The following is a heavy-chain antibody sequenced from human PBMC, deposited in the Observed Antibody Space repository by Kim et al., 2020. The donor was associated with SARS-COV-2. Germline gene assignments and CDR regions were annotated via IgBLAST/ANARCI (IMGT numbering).Heavy chain of an antibody. D-gene: IGHD6-19*01. Sequence: YADSVRDRFTISRDNARTALYLQMTSLSAEDTAVYYCAGVLTSGWSYFDYWGQGTLVTVSS. CDR3: AGVLTSGWSYFDY. J-gene: IGHJ4*02. V-gene: IGHV3-21*04.